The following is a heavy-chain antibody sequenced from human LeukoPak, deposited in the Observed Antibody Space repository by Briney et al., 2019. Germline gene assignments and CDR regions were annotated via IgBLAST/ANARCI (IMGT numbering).Heavy chain of an antibody. CDR2: ISKSGTTV. CDR3: ARDGDDTYYFDS. V-gene: IGHV3-11*01. J-gene: IGHJ4*02. Sequence: GGSLRLSCATSGFTFSDYYMSWIRQAPGKGLEWVSYISKSGTTVYYADSVKGRFTISRDNAKNSLSLYMNSLRAEDTAVYFCARDGDDTYYFDSWGQGALVTVSS. CDR1: GFTFSDYY.